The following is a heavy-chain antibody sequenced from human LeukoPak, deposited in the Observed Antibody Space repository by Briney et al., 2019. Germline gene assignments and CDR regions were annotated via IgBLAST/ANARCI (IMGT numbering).Heavy chain of an antibody. D-gene: IGHD5-18*01. J-gene: IGHJ6*03. V-gene: IGHV4-39*01. CDR1: GGSISSSSYY. CDR2: IYYSGST. Sequence: SETLSLTCTVSGGSISSSSYYWGWIRQPPGKGLEWIGSIYYSGSTYYNPSLKSRVTIPVDPSKNQFSLKLSSVTAADTAVYYCARHSGYSYGYAYYYYYYMDVWGKGTTVTVSS. CDR3: ARHSGYSYGYAYYYYYYMDV.